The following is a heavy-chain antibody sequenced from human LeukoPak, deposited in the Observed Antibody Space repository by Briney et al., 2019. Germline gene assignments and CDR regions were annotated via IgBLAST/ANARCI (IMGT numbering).Heavy chain of an antibody. CDR2: IFHSGIT. CDR1: GFSISSGYF. CDR3: ARRISTRRGETCSSTSCYFDY. V-gene: IGHV4-38-2*01. J-gene: IGHJ4*02. Sequence: SETLSLTCAVSGFSISSGYFWAWIRQSPGKGLEWIGSIFHSGITYYNPSLKSRITISVDTSKNQFSLRLSSVTAADTAVYYCARRISTRRGETCSSTSCYFDYWGRGTLVTVSS. D-gene: IGHD2-2*01.